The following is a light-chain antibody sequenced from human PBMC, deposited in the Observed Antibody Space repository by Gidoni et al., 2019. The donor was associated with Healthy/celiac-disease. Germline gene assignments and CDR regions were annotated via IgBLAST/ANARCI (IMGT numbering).Light chain of an antibody. J-gene: IGLJ1*01. CDR2: DDS. V-gene: IGLV3-21*03. CDR3: QVWDSSSDRLYV. CDR1: NIGSKS. Sequence: SYVLTQPPSVSVAPGKTARLTCGGNNIGSKSVHWYQQKPGQAPVLVVYDDSDRPSGIPARFSGSNSGNTATLTISRVEAGDEADYYCQVWDSSSDRLYVFGTGTKVTVL.